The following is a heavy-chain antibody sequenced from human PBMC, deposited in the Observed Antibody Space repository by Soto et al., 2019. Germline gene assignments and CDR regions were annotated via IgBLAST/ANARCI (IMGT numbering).Heavy chain of an antibody. CDR2: IYTSGST. Sequence: SETLSLTCTVSGGSISSYYWSWIRQPAGKGLEWIGRIYTSGSTNYNPSLKSRVTMSVDTSKNQFSLKLSSVTAADTAVYYCARASGTSLFDYYYGMDVWGQGTTVTVSS. J-gene: IGHJ6*02. V-gene: IGHV4-4*07. CDR3: ARASGTSLFDYYYGMDV. CDR1: GGSISSYY. D-gene: IGHD2-2*01.